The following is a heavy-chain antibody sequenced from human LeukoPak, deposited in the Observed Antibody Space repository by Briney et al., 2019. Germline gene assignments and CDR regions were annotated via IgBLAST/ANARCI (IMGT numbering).Heavy chain of an antibody. CDR1: GFTSDDYG. CDR2: IKWNGGST. CDR3: ARDGGDCSGDSCYVDY. D-gene: IGHD2-15*01. Sequence: GGSLRLSCAASGFTSDDYGMSWVRQASGKGLEWVSSIKWNGGSTGYADSVKGRFTISRDNAKNSLYLQMNSLRAEDTALYYCARDGGDCSGDSCYVDYWGQGTLVTVSS. J-gene: IGHJ4*02. V-gene: IGHV3-20*04.